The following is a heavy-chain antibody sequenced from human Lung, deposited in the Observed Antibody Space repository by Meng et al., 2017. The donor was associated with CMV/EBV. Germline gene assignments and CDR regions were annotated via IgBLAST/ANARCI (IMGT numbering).Heavy chain of an antibody. CDR1: GGSFSGYY. CDR3: ARAPIVGATRAWFYYGMDV. CDR2: INHSGST. V-gene: IGHV4-34*01. J-gene: IGHJ6*02. Sequence: SETXSLTCAVYGGSFSGYYWSWIRQPPGKGLEWIGEINHSGSTNYNPSLKSRVTISVDTSKNQFSLKLSSVTAADTAVYYCARAPIVGATRAWFYYGMDVWXQGTXVTVSS. D-gene: IGHD1-26*01.